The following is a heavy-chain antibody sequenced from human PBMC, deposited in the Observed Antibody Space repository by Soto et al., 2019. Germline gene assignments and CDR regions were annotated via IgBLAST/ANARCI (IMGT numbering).Heavy chain of an antibody. CDR1: GFTFNTYW. CDR2: ANSDGSST. D-gene: IGHD6-25*01. Sequence: EVQLVESGGGLVQPGGSLRLSCAASGFTFNTYWMHWVRQAPGKGLVWVARANSDGSSTTYADSMQGRFTISRDNARNTLYMHMNSLRAAVKAVYYGTRAGSGRRAEYAYSDVMDVWGQGTTVTVSS. CDR3: TRAGSGRRAEYAYSDVMDV. J-gene: IGHJ6*02. V-gene: IGHV3-74*03.